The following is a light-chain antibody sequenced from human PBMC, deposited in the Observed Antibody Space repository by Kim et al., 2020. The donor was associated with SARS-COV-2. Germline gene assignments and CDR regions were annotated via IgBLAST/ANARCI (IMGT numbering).Light chain of an antibody. CDR2: QDN. CDR3: QTWDSSRGV. V-gene: IGLV3-1*01. Sequence: VAPGQTASITCSGDDLGHKYTSWYQQKSGQSPVLVIYQDNKRPSGIPERFSGSSSGNTATLTISGTQPMDEADYYCQTWDSSRGVFGGGTKLTVL. CDR1: DLGHKY. J-gene: IGLJ2*01.